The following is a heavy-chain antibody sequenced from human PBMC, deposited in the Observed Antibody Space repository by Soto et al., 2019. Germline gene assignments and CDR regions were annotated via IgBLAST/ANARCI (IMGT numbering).Heavy chain of an antibody. CDR1: GGSISSYY. CDR3: ARNYGPGYTFDY. J-gene: IGHJ4*02. D-gene: IGHD3-10*01. Sequence: PSETLSLTCTVSGGSISSYYWSWIRQPPGKGLEWIGYIYYSGSTNYNPSLKSRVTISVDTSKNQFSLKLSSVTAADTAVYYCARNYGPGYTFDYWGRGTLVTVSS. CDR2: IYYSGST. V-gene: IGHV4-59*08.